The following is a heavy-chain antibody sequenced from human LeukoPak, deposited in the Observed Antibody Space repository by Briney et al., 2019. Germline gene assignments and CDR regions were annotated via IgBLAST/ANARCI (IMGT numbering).Heavy chain of an antibody. D-gene: IGHD3-10*01. CDR2: INPSGGST. V-gene: IGHV1-46*01. CDR1: GYTFTSYY. CDR3: ARGAVTMVRGVRGGNWFDP. J-gene: IGHJ5*02. Sequence: ASVKVSCKASGYTFTSYYMHWVRQAPGQGLEWMGIINPSGGSTSYAQKFQGRVTITADESTSTAYMELSSLRSEDTAVYYCARGAVTMVRGVRGGNWFDPWGQGTLVTVSS.